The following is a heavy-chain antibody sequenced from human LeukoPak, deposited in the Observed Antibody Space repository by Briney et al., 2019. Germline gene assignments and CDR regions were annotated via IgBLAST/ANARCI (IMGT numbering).Heavy chain of an antibody. CDR3: ATTLDYGCFDP. CDR2: FYASGIT. D-gene: IGHD3-16*01. J-gene: IGHJ5*02. V-gene: IGHV4-4*07. Sequence: SETLSLTCTVSGGSISSYSWSWIRQPAGKGLEWIGLFYASGITNYNPSLKTRVTISVDTSKNQFSLDLRPVTAADTAIYYCATTLDYGCFDPWGQGALVTVSS. CDR1: GGSISSYS.